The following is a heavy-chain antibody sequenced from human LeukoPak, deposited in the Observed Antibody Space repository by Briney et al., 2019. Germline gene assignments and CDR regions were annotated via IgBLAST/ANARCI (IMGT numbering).Heavy chain of an antibody. J-gene: IGHJ4*02. D-gene: IGHD2-21*02. CDR1: GFXFDDYA. V-gene: IGHV3-43*02. CDR3: AKAFLAYCGGDCPTPVDY. Sequence: GGSLRLSCAASGFXFDDYAIHWVRQAPGKGLEWVSVISGDGGSTYYADSVKGRFTISRDNSKNSLYLQMNSLRTEDTALYYCAKAFLAYCGGDCPTPVDYWGQGTLVTVSS. CDR2: ISGDGGST.